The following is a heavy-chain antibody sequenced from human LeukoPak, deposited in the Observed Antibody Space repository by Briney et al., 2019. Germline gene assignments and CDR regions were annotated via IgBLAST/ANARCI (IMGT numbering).Heavy chain of an antibody. V-gene: IGHV5-51*01. CDR2: IYPADSDT. CDR1: GYSFPSYW. Sequence: GESLKISCKGPGYSFPSYWIGWVRQLPGRGLEWMGIIYPADSDTRYSPSFQGQVTFSADTSISTAYLQWRSLKASDTAMYYCARHSGGADIWGQGTMVTVSS. CDR3: ARHSGGADI. J-gene: IGHJ3*02. D-gene: IGHD2-15*01.